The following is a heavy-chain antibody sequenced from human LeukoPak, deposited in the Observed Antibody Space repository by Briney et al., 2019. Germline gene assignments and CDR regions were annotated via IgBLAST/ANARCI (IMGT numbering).Heavy chain of an antibody. CDR2: IHQSGTT. V-gene: IGHV4-30-2*01. J-gene: IGHJ4*02. Sequence: SETLSLTCTISGDSIDSGGYSWSWIRQPPGKGLEWIGYIHQSGTTYRNPSLSSRVTMSKDSSKNQFSLSPHSVTAADTAVYYCARRVAGSGTSYFDRWGQGTPVTVSS. D-gene: IGHD3-10*01. CDR1: GDSIDSGGYS. CDR3: ARRVAGSGTSYFDR.